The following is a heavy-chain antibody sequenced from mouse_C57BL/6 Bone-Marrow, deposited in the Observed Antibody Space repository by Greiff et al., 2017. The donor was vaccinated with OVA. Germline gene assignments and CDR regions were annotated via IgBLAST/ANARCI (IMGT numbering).Heavy chain of an antibody. CDR3: TPPYYGNYRIY. CDR2: IDPETGGT. V-gene: IGHV1-15*01. D-gene: IGHD2-10*01. CDR1: GYTFTDYE. Sequence: VQLQQSGAELVRPGASVTLSCKASGYTFTDYEMHWVKQTPVHGLEWIGAIDPETGGTAYNQKFKGKAILTADKSSSTAYMELRSLTSEDSAVYYCTPPYYGNYRIYRGQGTTLTVSS. J-gene: IGHJ2*01.